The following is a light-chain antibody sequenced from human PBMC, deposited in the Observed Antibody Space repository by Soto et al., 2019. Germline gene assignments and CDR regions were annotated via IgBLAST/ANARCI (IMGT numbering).Light chain of an antibody. Sequence: QSVLTQPPSVSGATGQSVTISCTGSRSNIGAGYDVHWYQHFPGTSPKLIIHANTDRPSGVPDRFSGSKSGTSASLAIAGLQAEDESDYYCQSYDSTLSAPIFGGGTKLTVL. V-gene: IGLV1-40*01. CDR1: RSNIGAGYD. CDR3: QSYDSTLSAPI. J-gene: IGLJ2*01. CDR2: ANT.